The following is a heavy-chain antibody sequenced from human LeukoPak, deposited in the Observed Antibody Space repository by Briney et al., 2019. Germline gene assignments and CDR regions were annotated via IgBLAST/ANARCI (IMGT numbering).Heavy chain of an antibody. J-gene: IGHJ6*03. CDR3: AKDLSALLPGAHNYMDV. V-gene: IGHV3-23*01. D-gene: IGHD3-3*02. CDR1: GFTFSSYG. CDR2: ISDNGGST. Sequence: PGGTLRLSCAASGFTFSSYGMSWVRQAPGKGLEWVSTISDNGGSTYYADSVKGRFTISRDNSKKAVYLQMNSLRAEDTALYYCAKDLSALLPGAHNYMDVWGKGTTVTISS.